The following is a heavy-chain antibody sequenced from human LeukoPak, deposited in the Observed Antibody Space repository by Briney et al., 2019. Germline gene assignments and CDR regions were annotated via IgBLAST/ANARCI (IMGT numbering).Heavy chain of an antibody. CDR2: ISYDGSNK. J-gene: IGHJ5*02. CDR3: AREYYDLEIITGNWFDP. CDR1: GFTFSNYG. D-gene: IGHD3-3*01. Sequence: GRSLRLSCAASGFTFSNYGMQWVRQAPGKGLEWVALISYDGSNKHYADSVKGRFTISRDNAKNTLYLQMNSLRAEDTAVYYCAREYYDLEIITGNWFDPWGQGTLVTVSS. V-gene: IGHV3-30*03.